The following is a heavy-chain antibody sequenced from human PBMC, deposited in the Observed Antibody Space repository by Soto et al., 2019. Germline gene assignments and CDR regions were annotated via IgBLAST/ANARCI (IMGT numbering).Heavy chain of an antibody. D-gene: IGHD2-8*01. CDR2: IYYTGSA. Sequence: PSETLSLTCTVSGGSISSGDYYWSWLRQHPQRGLEWIGYIYYTGSAYYNPSLKSRVTISVDTSKNQFSLRVSSVTAADTAVYYCARDLHTALTQNWIDSWGQGTLVTVSS. V-gene: IGHV4-31*03. CDR1: GGSISSGDYY. J-gene: IGHJ4*02. CDR3: ARDLHTALTQNWIDS.